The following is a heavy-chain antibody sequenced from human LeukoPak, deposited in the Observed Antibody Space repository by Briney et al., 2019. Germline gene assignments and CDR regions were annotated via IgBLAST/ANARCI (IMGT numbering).Heavy chain of an antibody. CDR1: GFTFSSYG. CDR3: VRAHHPGGWFDP. D-gene: IGHD3-10*01. V-gene: IGHV3-30*02. Sequence: GGSLRLSCAASGFTFSSYGMHWVRQAPGKGLEWVAFIRYDGSNKYYADSVKGRFTISRDNAKNSLYLQMNSLTAEDTAVHYCVRAHHPGGWFDPWGQGTLVTVSS. J-gene: IGHJ5*02. CDR2: IRYDGSNK.